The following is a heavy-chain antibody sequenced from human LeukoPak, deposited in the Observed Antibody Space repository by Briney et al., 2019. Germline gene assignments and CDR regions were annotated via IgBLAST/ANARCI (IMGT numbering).Heavy chain of an antibody. D-gene: IGHD5-24*01. CDR3: ARDGREGYNYNYNYYYYMDV. J-gene: IGHJ6*03. V-gene: IGHV4-59*01. CDR2: IFYTGTT. CDR1: GGSISSYY. Sequence: SETLSLTCTVSGGSISSYYWSWIRQPPGKGLEWIGYIFYTGTTSYNPSLKSRFTISLDTSKNQFSLKVNSVTAADTAVYYCARDGREGYNYNYNYYYYMDVWGKGTTVTVSS.